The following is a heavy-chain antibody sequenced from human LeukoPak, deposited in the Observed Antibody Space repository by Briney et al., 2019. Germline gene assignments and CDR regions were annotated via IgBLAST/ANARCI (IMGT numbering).Heavy chain of an antibody. D-gene: IGHD3-9*01. J-gene: IGHJ4*02. Sequence: SQTLSLTCAISGDSVSSNSATWNWIRQSPSRGLEWLGRTYYRSKWYHDYALSVKSRITINADTSKNQFSLQLNSVTPEDTAVYYCSRGKSPRYFDLEYYFDYWGQGTLVTVSS. V-gene: IGHV6-1*01. CDR2: TYYRSKWYH. CDR3: SRGKSPRYFDLEYYFDY. CDR1: GDSVSSNSAT.